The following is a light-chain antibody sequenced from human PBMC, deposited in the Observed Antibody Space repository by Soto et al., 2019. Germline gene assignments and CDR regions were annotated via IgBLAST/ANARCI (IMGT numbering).Light chain of an antibody. CDR2: VNSDGSH. CDR3: QTWGTGIQV. Sequence: QLVLTQSASASASLGASVKLTCTLSSGHRTYAIAWHQQQSEKGPRYLMKVNSDGSHMKGDGIPDRFSGSSSGDERYLTISSLQSEDEADYYCQTWGTGIQVFGTGTKLTVL. CDR1: SGHRTYA. J-gene: IGLJ1*01. V-gene: IGLV4-69*01.